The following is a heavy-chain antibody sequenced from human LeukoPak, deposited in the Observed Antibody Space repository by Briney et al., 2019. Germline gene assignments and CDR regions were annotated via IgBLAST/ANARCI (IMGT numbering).Heavy chain of an antibody. J-gene: IGHJ4*02. CDR3: ARSSKDDYGDYGLDY. CDR1: VGSISSYY. Sequence: SETLSLICTVSVGSISSYYGDWLRQSPGKGLEWIGYIYYSGGTNYNPSLKSRVTISVDTSKNQFSLKLSSVTAADTAVYYCARSSKDDYGDYGLDYWGQGTLVTVSS. D-gene: IGHD4-17*01. V-gene: IGHV4-59*01. CDR2: IYYSGGT.